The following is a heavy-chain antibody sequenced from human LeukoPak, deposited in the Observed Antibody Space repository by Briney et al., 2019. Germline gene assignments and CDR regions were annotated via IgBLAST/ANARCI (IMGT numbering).Heavy chain of an antibody. CDR3: AKVLAPAGKDGAFDI. CDR2: ISYDGSNK. Sequence: PGRSLRLSCAASGFTFGSYAMHWVRQAPGKGLEWVAVISYDGSNKYYADSVKSRFTISRDNSKNTLYLQLNSLRAEDTAVYYCAKVLAPAGKDGAFDIWGQGTMVTVSS. V-gene: IGHV3-30-3*01. D-gene: IGHD6-13*01. CDR1: GFTFGSYA. J-gene: IGHJ3*02.